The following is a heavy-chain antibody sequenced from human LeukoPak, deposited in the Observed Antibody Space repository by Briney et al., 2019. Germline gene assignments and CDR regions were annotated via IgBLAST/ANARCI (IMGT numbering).Heavy chain of an antibody. CDR3: ARTPWDFWSNSTDV. D-gene: IGHD3-3*01. V-gene: IGHV3-7*01. Sequence: GGSLRLSCAASGFTISNYWMSWVRQAPGKGLEWVANIKQDGSDKYYVGSVKGRFTISRDNAKNSLYLQMNSLRAEDTAVYYCARTPWDFWSNSTDVWGKGTTVTVSS. CDR1: GFTISNYW. J-gene: IGHJ6*04. CDR2: IKQDGSDK.